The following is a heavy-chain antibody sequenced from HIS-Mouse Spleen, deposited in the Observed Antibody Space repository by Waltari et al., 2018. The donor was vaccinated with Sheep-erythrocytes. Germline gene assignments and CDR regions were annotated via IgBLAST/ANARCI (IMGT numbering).Heavy chain of an antibody. CDR1: GGTFSSYA. Sequence: QVQLVQSGAEVKKPGSSVKVSCKASGGTFSSYAISWVRQAPGQGLEWMGRIIPDLGIENYAQKFQGRVTITADKSTSTAYMELSSLRSEDTAVYYCAQTGATTPHFDYWGQGTLVTVSS. CDR3: AQTGATTPHFDY. J-gene: IGHJ4*02. D-gene: IGHD1-26*01. CDR2: IIPDLGIE. V-gene: IGHV1-69*04.